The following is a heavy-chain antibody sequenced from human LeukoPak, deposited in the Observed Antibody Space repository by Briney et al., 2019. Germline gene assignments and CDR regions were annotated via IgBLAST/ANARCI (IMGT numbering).Heavy chain of an antibody. V-gene: IGHV4-59*01. J-gene: IGHJ5*02. CDR3: ARGRHGPLNWFDP. CDR2: IYHSGST. D-gene: IGHD4-17*01. CDR1: GGSMSTYA. Sequence: SETLSLTCTVSGGSMSTYAWSWIRQPPGKGLECIGYIYHSGSTNYSPSLKSRVTISVDTSKKQFSLKLSSVTAADTAVYYCARGRHGPLNWFDPWGQGILVTVSS.